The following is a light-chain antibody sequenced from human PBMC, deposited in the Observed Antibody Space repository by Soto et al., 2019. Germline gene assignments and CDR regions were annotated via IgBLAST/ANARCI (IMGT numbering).Light chain of an antibody. V-gene: IGKV1-5*01. Sequence: DIQMTQSPSTLSASVGDRVTITCRASKDISYWLAWYQQKPGKAPTLLIQDASTLESGIPSRFSGSGSRTEFTLTISSLQPDDSATYYCQQYYDYSTLGQGTKLEIK. J-gene: IGKJ2*01. CDR2: DAS. CDR3: QQYYDYST. CDR1: KDISYW.